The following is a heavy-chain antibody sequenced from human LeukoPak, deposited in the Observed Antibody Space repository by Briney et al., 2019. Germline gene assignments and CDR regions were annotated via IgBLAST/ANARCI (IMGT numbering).Heavy chain of an antibody. Sequence: GGSLRLSCAASGFTFSAYTMNWVRQAPGKGLEWVASISSSSTYIYYADSVKGRFTISRDNAKNSLSLQMNSLRAEDTAVYYCARDKDYGGNSPYYYYYGMDVWGQGTTVTVSS. CDR1: GFTFSAYT. V-gene: IGHV3-21*01. CDR2: ISSSSTYI. J-gene: IGHJ6*02. CDR3: ARDKDYGGNSPYYYYYGMDV. D-gene: IGHD4-23*01.